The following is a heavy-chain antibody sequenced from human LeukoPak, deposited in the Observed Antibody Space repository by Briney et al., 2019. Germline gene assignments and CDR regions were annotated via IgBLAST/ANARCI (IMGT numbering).Heavy chain of an antibody. CDR2: IIPIFGTA. V-gene: IGHV1-69*06. Sequence: SVKVSCKASGYTFAGYYMHWVRQAPGQGLEWMGGIIPIFGTANYAQKFQGRVTITADKSTSTAYMELSSLRSEDTAVYYCARGPTYYYYYMDVWGKGTTVTVSS. J-gene: IGHJ6*03. CDR1: GYTFAGYY. CDR3: ARGPTYYYYYMDV.